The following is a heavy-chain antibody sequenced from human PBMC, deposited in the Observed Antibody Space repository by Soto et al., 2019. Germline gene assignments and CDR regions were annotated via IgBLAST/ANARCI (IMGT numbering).Heavy chain of an antibody. CDR1: GFTFSSYW. V-gene: IGHV3-74*01. D-gene: IGHD3-9*01. J-gene: IGHJ6*04. CDR2: INSDGSST. CDR3: ARGGVPYDILTGYLVDV. Sequence: GGSLRLSCAASGFTFSSYWMHWVRQAPGKGLVWVSRINSDGSSTSYADSVKGRFTISRDNAKNTLYLQMNSLRAEDTAVYYCARGGVPYDILTGYLVDVWGKGTTVTVSS.